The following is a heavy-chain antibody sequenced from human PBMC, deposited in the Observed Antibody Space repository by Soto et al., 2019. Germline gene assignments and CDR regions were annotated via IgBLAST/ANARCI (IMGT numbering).Heavy chain of an antibody. CDR3: PRLEGLATISYYFDF. D-gene: IGHD3-9*01. CDR1: GDSINSDKYY. Sequence: QLQLQESGPGLVKPSETLSLTCSVSGDSINSDKYYWGWIRQPPGKGLEWIGSIYFRRNTYYNPSLQTRVTISLVKSKSQFSLKLNSVTVANSAVYFCPRLEGLATISYYFDFWGQGALVTVSS. CDR2: IYFRRNT. J-gene: IGHJ4*02. V-gene: IGHV4-39*01.